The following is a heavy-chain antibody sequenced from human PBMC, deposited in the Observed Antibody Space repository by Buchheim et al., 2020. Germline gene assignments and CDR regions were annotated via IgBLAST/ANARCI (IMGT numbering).Heavy chain of an antibody. V-gene: IGHV3-7*01. J-gene: IGHJ6*02. CDR1: GFRFNTW. CDR2: LKEDGSEK. CDR3: ASSPGVLRMDV. D-gene: IGHD4/OR15-4a*01. Sequence: EVQLVESGGGLVQRGGSLRLSCAASGFRFNTWLSWVRQAPGKGLEWVATLKEDGSEKYYVDSVKDRFTISRDDAKTSMFLQMNSLRVEDTAVYYSASSPGVLRMDVWGQGT.